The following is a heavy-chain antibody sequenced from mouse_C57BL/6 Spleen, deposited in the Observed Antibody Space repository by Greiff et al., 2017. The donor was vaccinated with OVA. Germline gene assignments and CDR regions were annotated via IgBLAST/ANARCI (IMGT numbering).Heavy chain of an antibody. CDR1: GFTFSDYY. D-gene: IGHD1-1*01. J-gene: IGHJ1*03. Sequence: EVHLVESEGGLVQPGSSMKLSCTASGFTFSDYYMAWVRQVPEKGLEWVANINYDGSSTYYLDSLKSRFIISRDNAKNILYLQMSSLKSEDTATYYCARERDYYGSSPHWYFDVWGTGTTVTVSS. V-gene: IGHV5-16*01. CDR3: ARERDYYGSSPHWYFDV. CDR2: INYDGSST.